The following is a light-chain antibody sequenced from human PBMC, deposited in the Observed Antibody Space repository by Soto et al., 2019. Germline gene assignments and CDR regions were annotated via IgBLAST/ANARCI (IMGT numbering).Light chain of an antibody. V-gene: IGKV3-20*01. J-gene: IGKJ1*01. CDR3: QQYISSLWT. Sequence: EIVLTQSPGTLSLSPGERATLSCRASQSVSSSYVAWYQQKPGQAPRLLIYGASSRATGIPDRFSGSGSGTDFTLTISRLEPEDFAVYYCQQYISSLWTFGQGTKVEIK. CDR2: GAS. CDR1: QSVSSSY.